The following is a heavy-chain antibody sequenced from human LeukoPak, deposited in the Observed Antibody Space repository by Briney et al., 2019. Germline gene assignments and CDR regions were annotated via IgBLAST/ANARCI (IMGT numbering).Heavy chain of an antibody. CDR3: VRGKKPGWDMSYFDY. J-gene: IGHJ4*02. CDR2: ISTSSGYI. D-gene: IGHD1-14*01. Sequence: PGGSLRLSCAASGFTFSDYYMSWIRQAPGKGLEWVSYISTSSGYIFYADSLKGRVTISRDNAKNSLYLQMNSLRAEDTAVYYCVRGKKPGWDMSYFDYWGQGILVTVSS. V-gene: IGHV3-11*06. CDR1: GFTFSDYY.